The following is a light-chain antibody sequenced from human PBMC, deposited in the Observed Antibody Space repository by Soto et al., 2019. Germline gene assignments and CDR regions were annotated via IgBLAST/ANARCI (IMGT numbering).Light chain of an antibody. CDR1: SSDVGAYNY. Sequence: QSALTQPASVSGSPGQSITISCTGTSSDVGAYNYVSWYQHRPGKAPKLIISEVSNRPSGVSARFSGSKSDNTASLTISGLQAEDEADYYCSSYTSNESVFGIGTKLTVL. V-gene: IGLV2-14*01. CDR2: EVS. CDR3: SSYTSNESV. J-gene: IGLJ1*01.